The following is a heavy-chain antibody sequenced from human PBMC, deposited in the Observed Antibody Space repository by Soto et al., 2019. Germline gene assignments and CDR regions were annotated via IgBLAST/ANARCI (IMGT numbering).Heavy chain of an antibody. J-gene: IGHJ6*02. CDR2: IYYSGST. CDR3: ARHHSGDVLRYFDWLLPYYYYGMDV. D-gene: IGHD3-9*01. Sequence: PSETLSLTCTVSGGSISSYYWGWIRQPPGKGLEWIGSIYYSGSTYYNPSLKSRVTISVDTSKNQFSLKLSSVTAADTAVYYCARHHSGDVLRYFDWLLPYYYYGMDVWGQGTTVTVSS. CDR1: GGSISSYY. V-gene: IGHV4-39*01.